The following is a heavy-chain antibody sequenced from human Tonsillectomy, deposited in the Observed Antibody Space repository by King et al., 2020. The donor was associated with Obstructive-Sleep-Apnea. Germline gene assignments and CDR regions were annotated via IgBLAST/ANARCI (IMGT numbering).Heavy chain of an antibody. Sequence: VQLVESGGGLVQPGRSLRLSCATSGFTFNDYAMHWVRQVPGKGLEWVSGISWNSGSIGYADSVNGRFTISRDHSKNSLFLQMNSLRPEDTAFYYCAKDPSNYGSGTYGYFDYWGPGTLVTVSS. CDR1: GFTFNDYA. J-gene: IGHJ4*01. V-gene: IGHV3-9*01. D-gene: IGHD3-10*01. CDR2: ISWNSGSI. CDR3: AKDPSNYGSGTYGYFDY.